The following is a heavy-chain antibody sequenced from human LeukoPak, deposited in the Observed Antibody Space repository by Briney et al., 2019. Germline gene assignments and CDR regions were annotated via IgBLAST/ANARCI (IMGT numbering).Heavy chain of an antibody. J-gene: IGHJ4*02. D-gene: IGHD3-3*01. CDR3: ARGYDFWSGYYFDY. CDR2: IYTSGST. CDR1: GGSISSYY. V-gene: IGHV4-4*09. Sequence: SETLSLTCAVSGGSISSYYWSWIRQPPGKGLEWLGYIYTSGSTNYNPSLKSRVTISVDTSKNQFSLKLSSVTAADTAVYYCARGYDFWSGYYFDYWSQGTLVTVSS.